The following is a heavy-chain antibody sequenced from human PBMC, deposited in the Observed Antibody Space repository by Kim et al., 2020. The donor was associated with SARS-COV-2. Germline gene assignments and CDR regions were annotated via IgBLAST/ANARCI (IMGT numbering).Heavy chain of an antibody. J-gene: IGHJ6*02. Sequence: LHSRVTLSVDTSKNQFSLKLSAVTAADTAVYYCARQRPRSSWYSYYYGMDVWGQGTTVTVSS. D-gene: IGHD6-13*01. V-gene: IGHV4-39*01. CDR3: ARQRPRSSWYSYYYGMDV.